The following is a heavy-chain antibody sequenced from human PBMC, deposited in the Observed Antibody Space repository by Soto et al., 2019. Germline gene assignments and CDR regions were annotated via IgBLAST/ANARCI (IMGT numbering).Heavy chain of an antibody. J-gene: IGHJ4*02. Sequence: GGSLRLSCAASGFTFSSYSMSWVRQDPGKGLEWVSAISGSGGSTYYADSVKGRLTISRDNSKNTLYLQMNSLRAEDTAVYYCAKDRNWNYYFDYWGQGTLVTVSS. D-gene: IGHD1-7*01. CDR2: ISGSGGST. CDR1: GFTFSSYS. V-gene: IGHV3-23*01. CDR3: AKDRNWNYYFDY.